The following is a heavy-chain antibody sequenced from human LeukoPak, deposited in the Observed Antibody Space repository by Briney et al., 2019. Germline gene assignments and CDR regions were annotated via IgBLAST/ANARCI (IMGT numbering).Heavy chain of an antibody. J-gene: IGHJ4*02. CDR3: VREGLERRTNFDY. CDR2: ISMNVQTT. Sequence: GSLRLFFSASGFTFTKHVIHWVRQAPGKGLQFVSGISMNVQTTYYAGSVKGRFTISRDSSKNTVYLQMNSLTAEDTAVYYCVREGLERRTNFDYWGQGTLVSVSS. CDR1: GFTFTKHV. V-gene: IGHV3-64D*06. D-gene: IGHD1-1*01.